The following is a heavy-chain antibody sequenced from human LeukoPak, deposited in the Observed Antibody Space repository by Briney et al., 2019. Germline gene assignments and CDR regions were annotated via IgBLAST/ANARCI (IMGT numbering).Heavy chain of an antibody. J-gene: IGHJ1*01. Sequence: GASVKVSCKASGFTFTNYNLHWVRQTPGQRLEWMGIINPSGGSTNYAQKFQGRVTMTRDMSTSTVYMELSSLRSEDTAVYYCARGGKADIVVVVAATKYFQHWGQGTLVTVSS. CDR2: INPSGGST. V-gene: IGHV1-46*01. CDR1: GFTFTNYN. CDR3: ARGGKADIVVVVAATKYFQH. D-gene: IGHD2-15*01.